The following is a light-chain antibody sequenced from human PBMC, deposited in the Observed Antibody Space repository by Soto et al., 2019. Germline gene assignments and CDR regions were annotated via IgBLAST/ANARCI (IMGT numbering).Light chain of an antibody. Sequence: QSALTQPASVSGSPGPSITISCTGSSSDVGAYNYVSWYQHHPGKAPKLMIHDVSNRPSGVSNRFSGSKSGNTASLTISGLQAEDEADYYCSSYTFSSTHVFGTGTKVTVL. CDR2: DVS. CDR3: SSYTFSSTHV. J-gene: IGLJ1*01. V-gene: IGLV2-14*03. CDR1: SSDVGAYNY.